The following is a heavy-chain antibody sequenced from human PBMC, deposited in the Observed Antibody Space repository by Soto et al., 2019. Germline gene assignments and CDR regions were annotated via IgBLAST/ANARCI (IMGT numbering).Heavy chain of an antibody. V-gene: IGHV1-18*01. CDR2: ISAYNGNT. Sequence: ASVKVSCKASGYTFTSYGISWVRQAPGQGLEWMGWISAYNGNTNYAQKLQGRVTMTTDTSTSTAYMELRSLRSDDTAVYYCASLDLVDGVFDYRGQRTSVTVSS. J-gene: IGHJ4*02. CDR1: GYTFTSYG. D-gene: IGHD2-15*01. CDR3: ASLDLVDGVFDY.